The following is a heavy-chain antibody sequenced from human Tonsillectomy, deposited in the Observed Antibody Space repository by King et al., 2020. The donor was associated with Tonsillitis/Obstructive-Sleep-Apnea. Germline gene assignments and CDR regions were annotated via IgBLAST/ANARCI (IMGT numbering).Heavy chain of an antibody. D-gene: IGHD1-1*01. Sequence: VQQVESGGGVVQPGRSLRLSCAASGFTFSSYAMHWVRQAPGKGLEWVAVISYDGSNKYYADSVKGRFTISRDNSKNTLYLQMNSLRAEDTAVYYCASATWKPYYYYYMDVWGKGTTVTVSS. CDR2: ISYDGSNK. CDR1: GFTFSSYA. V-gene: IGHV3-30*01. J-gene: IGHJ6*03. CDR3: ASATWKPYYYYYMDV.